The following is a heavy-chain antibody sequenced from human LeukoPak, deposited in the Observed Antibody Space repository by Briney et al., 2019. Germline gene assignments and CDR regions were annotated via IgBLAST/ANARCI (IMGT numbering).Heavy chain of an antibody. Sequence: PGGSLRLPCAASGFTFSSYWMSWVRQAPGKGLEWVSASSGSGGSTYYADSVKGRFTISRDNSKNTLYLQMNSLRAEDTAVYYCAKASAMIVVVSKHFDYWGQGTLVTVSS. CDR3: AKASAMIVVVSKHFDY. CDR2: SSGSGGST. CDR1: GFTFSSYW. D-gene: IGHD3-22*01. V-gene: IGHV3-23*01. J-gene: IGHJ4*02.